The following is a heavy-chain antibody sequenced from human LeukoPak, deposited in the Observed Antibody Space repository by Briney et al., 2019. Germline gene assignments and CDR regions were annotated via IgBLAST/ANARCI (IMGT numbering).Heavy chain of an antibody. Sequence: GGSLRLSCAASGFTFSRYWMHWVRQAPGRGLVWVSRINSDGSFTTYADSVEGRFTISGDNAKNTLYLQMNSLRADDTAVYYCARDPNYDSSGYPFDYWGQGTLVTVSS. CDR2: INSDGSFT. CDR3: ARDPNYDSSGYPFDY. D-gene: IGHD3-22*01. V-gene: IGHV3-74*01. CDR1: GFTFSRYW. J-gene: IGHJ4*02.